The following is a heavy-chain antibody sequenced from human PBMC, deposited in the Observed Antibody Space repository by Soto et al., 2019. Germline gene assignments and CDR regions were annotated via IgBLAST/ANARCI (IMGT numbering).Heavy chain of an antibody. CDR1: GYSFTSYW. D-gene: IGHD2-21*02. J-gene: IGHJ6*02. CDR3: ARSYCGGDCYSDYYYYGMDV. CDR2: IYPGDSDT. V-gene: IGHV5-51*01. Sequence: PGESLKLSCKGSGYSFTSYWIGWVRQMPGKGLEWMGIIYPGDSDTRYSPSFQGQVTISADKSISTAYLQWSSLKASDTAMYYCARSYCGGDCYSDYYYYGMDVWGQGTTVTVSS.